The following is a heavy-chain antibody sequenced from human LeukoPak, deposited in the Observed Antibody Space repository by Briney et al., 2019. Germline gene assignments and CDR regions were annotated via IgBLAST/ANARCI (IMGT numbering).Heavy chain of an antibody. Sequence: GRSLRLSCAAPGFTFSSYEMNWVRQAPGKWLEWDSYFSSSGSTIYYADSVKGRFTISRENAKNSLYLQMNSLRAEDTAVYYCAKRHDSSVYHYGEGYYFDYWGQGTLVTVSS. CDR2: FSSSGSTI. CDR1: GFTFSSYE. J-gene: IGHJ4*02. V-gene: IGHV3-48*03. D-gene: IGHD3-22*01. CDR3: AKRHDSSVYHYGEGYYFDY.